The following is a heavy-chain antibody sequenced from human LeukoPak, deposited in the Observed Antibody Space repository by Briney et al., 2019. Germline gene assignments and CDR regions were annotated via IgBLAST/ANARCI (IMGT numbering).Heavy chain of an antibody. CDR3: ARVLGEITMVRGPLDV. J-gene: IGHJ6*04. D-gene: IGHD3-10*01. Sequence: GGSLRLSCAASGFTFSSYEMNWVRQAPGKGLEWVSYISSSGSTIYYADSVKDRFTISRDNAKNSLYLQMNSLRAEDTAVYYCARVLGEITMVRGPLDVWGKGTTVTISS. CDR1: GFTFSSYE. CDR2: ISSSGSTI. V-gene: IGHV3-48*03.